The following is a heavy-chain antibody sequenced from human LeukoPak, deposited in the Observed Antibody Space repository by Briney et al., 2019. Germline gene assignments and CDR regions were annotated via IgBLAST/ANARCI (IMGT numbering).Heavy chain of an antibody. CDR3: ARGATRKRGAAAGTSGYYYYMDV. D-gene: IGHD6-13*01. J-gene: IGHJ6*03. CDR2: INHSGST. V-gene: IGHV4-34*01. CDR1: GGSFSGYY. Sequence: PSETLSLTCAVYGGSFSGYYWSWIRQPPGKGLDWIGEINHSGSTNYNPSLKSRVTISVDTSKNQFSLKLSSVTAADTAVYYCARGATRKRGAAAGTSGYYYYMDVWGKGTTVAVSS.